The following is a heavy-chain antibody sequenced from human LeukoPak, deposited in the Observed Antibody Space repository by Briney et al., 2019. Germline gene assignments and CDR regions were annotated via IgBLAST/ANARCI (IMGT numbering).Heavy chain of an antibody. CDR1: GFTFGCYA. CDR3: AKDGKKYGSTWDFDY. Sequence: GGSLRLSCAASGFTFGCYAMIWVRQAPGKGLEWVSHISASGGSTYYADSVKGRFTISRVNSKNTLYLQMNSLRAEDTAVYFCAKDGKKYGSTWDFDYWGQGTLVTVSS. V-gene: IGHV3-23*01. CDR2: ISASGGST. D-gene: IGHD6-13*01. J-gene: IGHJ4*02.